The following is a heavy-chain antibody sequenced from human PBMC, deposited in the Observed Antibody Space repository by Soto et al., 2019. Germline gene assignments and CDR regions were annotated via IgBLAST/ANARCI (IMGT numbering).Heavy chain of an antibody. D-gene: IGHD3-16*01. CDR3: AREGFRGVMSYYGMDV. J-gene: IGHJ6*02. Sequence: PGESLKISCVVSGFTISSYWMHWVRQAPGKGLEWVSGISGRRGSTYYADSVKGRFTIFRDNSKNTLYLQMNSLRAEDTAVYYCAREGFRGVMSYYGMDVWGQGTTVTVSS. CDR2: ISGRRGST. V-gene: IGHV3-23*01. CDR1: GFTISSYW.